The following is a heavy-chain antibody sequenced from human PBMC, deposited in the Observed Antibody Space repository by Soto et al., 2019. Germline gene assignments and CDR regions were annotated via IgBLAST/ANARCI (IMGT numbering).Heavy chain of an antibody. J-gene: IGHJ5*02. Sequence: ASVKVSCKASGYTFTSYGISWVRQAPGQGLEWMGWISAYNGNTNYAQKLQGRVTMTTDTSTSTAYMELRSLRSDDTAVYYCARETAAAGHNWFDLWGQGTLVPVSS. CDR2: ISAYNGNT. D-gene: IGHD6-13*01. CDR3: ARETAAAGHNWFDL. CDR1: GYTFTSYG. V-gene: IGHV1-18*01.